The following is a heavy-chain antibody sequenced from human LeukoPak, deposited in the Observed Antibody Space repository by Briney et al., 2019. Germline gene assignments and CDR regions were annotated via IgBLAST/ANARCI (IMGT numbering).Heavy chain of an antibody. J-gene: IGHJ6*03. CDR3: ARLLYNFGAYMDV. CDR2: ISSSSSNI. Sequence: VGSLRLSCAASGFTFSSYSMNWLRQAPGKGLEWVSSISSSSSNINYAHSVKGRFTISRDNAKNSLHLQMSSLRAEDTAVYYCARLLYNFGAYMDVWGKRATVTVSS. D-gene: IGHD3-3*01. CDR1: GFTFSSYS. V-gene: IGHV3-21*01.